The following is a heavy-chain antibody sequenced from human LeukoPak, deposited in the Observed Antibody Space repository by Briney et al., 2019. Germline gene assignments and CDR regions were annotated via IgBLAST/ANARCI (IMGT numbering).Heavy chain of an antibody. J-gene: IGHJ4*02. CDR2: IYYSGST. CDR3: ARGRPNWDYFDY. CDR1: GGSISSSSYY. V-gene: IGHV4-39*07. D-gene: IGHD7-27*01. Sequence: SETLSLTCTVSGGSISSSSYYWGWIRQPPGKGLEWIGSIYYSGSTYYNPSLKSRVTISVDTSKNQFSLKLSSVTAADTAVYYCARGRPNWDYFDYWGQGTLVTVSS.